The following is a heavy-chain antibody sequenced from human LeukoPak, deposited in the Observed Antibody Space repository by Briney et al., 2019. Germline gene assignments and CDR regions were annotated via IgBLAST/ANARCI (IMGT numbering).Heavy chain of an antibody. D-gene: IGHD5-18*01. Sequence: SVKVSCKASGGTFSSYAISWVRQAPGQGLEWMGRIIPIFGTANYAQKFQGRVTITTDESTSTAYMELSSLRSEDTAVYYCARDRDTAMALGAFDIWGQGTMVTVSS. V-gene: IGHV1-69*05. J-gene: IGHJ3*02. CDR1: GGTFSSYA. CDR2: IIPIFGTA. CDR3: ARDRDTAMALGAFDI.